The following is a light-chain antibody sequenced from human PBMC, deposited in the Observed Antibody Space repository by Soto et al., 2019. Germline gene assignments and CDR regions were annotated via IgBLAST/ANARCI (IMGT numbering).Light chain of an antibody. V-gene: IGKV1-6*01. CDR3: LQDYNYPRT. CDR2: AAS. CDR1: QGIRND. Sequence: AVQMTQSASSLSASVGDSVTITFXASQGIRNDLGWYQQKPGRAPKLLIYAASNLQSGVPSRFSGSGSGTDFTLTISSLQPEDFAIYYCLQDYNYPRTLGQGTEV. J-gene: IGKJ1*01.